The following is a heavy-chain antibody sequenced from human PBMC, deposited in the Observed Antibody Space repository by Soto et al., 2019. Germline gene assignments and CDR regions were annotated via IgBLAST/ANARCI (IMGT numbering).Heavy chain of an antibody. V-gene: IGHV3-30*18. J-gene: IGHJ6*02. CDR1: GFTFSSYG. Sequence: QVQLVESGGGVVQPGRSLRLSCAASGFTFSSYGMHWVRQAPGKGLEWVAVISYDGSNKYYADSVKGRFTISRDNSKNTLYLQMNSLRAEDTAVYYCAKDLIAADDYYYYGMDVWGQGTTVTASS. D-gene: IGHD6-13*01. CDR3: AKDLIAADDYYYYGMDV. CDR2: ISYDGSNK.